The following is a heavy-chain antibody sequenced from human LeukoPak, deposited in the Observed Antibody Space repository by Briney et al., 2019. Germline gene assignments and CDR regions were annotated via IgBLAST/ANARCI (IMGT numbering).Heavy chain of an antibody. CDR1: GFTFSSYW. CDR2: INSDGSST. CDR3: AKDTSMTVAFFDY. V-gene: IGHV3-74*01. D-gene: IGHD3-22*01. Sequence: GGSLRLSCAASGFTFSSYWMHWVRQAPGKGLVWVSRINSDGSSTSYADSVKGRFTISRDNAKNTLYLQMNSLRAEDTALYYCAKDTSMTVAFFDYWGQGTLVTVSS. J-gene: IGHJ4*02.